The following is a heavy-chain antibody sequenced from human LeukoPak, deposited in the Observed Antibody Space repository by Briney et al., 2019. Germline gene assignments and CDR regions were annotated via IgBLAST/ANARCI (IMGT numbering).Heavy chain of an antibody. CDR1: GFTFSSYS. CDR2: ISSSSSYI. V-gene: IGHV3-21*01. J-gene: IGHJ3*02. Sequence: AGGSLRLYCAASGFTFSSYSMNWVGQAPGKGLEWVSSISSSSSYIYYADSVKGRFTISRDNTKNSLYLKMHSLGAEDTAVYYCARVKWELPRRMGYAFDIWGQGTMVTVSS. CDR3: ARVKWELPRRMGYAFDI. D-gene: IGHD1-26*01.